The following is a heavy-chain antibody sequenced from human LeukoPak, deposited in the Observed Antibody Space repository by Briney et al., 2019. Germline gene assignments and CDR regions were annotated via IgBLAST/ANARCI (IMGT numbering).Heavy chain of an antibody. CDR2: ISGSGGST. V-gene: IGHV3-23*01. Sequence: QAGGSLRLSCAASGFTFSSYGMSWVRQAPGKGLEWVSAISGSGGSTYYADSVKGRFTISRDNSKNTLYLQMNSLRAEDTAVYYCAKYPKYSGSFLGYWGQGTLVTVSS. CDR3: AKYPKYSGSFLGY. D-gene: IGHD1-26*01. CDR1: GFTFSSYG. J-gene: IGHJ4*02.